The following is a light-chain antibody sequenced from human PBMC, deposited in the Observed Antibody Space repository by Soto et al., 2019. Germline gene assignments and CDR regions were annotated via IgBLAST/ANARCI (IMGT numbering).Light chain of an antibody. CDR1: NSYIGSYNY. Sequence: QSVLTQPASVSGSPGQSITISCTGTNSYIGSYNYVSWYQQHPGKAPKLLIYEVSNRPSGISNRFSGSKSGNTASLTISGLQAEDEADYSCSSYANIRVFFGGGTKLTVL. J-gene: IGLJ2*01. CDR3: SSYANIRVF. V-gene: IGLV2-14*01. CDR2: EVS.